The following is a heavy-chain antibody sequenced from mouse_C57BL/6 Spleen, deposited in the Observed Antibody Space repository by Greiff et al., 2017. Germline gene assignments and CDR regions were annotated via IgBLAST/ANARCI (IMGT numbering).Heavy chain of an antibody. J-gene: IGHJ2*01. CDR3: ARDPFITTVVALDY. CDR2: IYPGDGDT. Sequence: QVQLQQSGPELVKPGASVKISCKASGYAFSSSWMNWVKQRPGKGLEWIGRIYPGDGDTNYNGKFKGKATLTADKSSSTAYMQLSSLTSEDSAVYFCARDPFITTVVALDYWGQGTTLTVSS. CDR1: GYAFSSSW. V-gene: IGHV1-82*01. D-gene: IGHD1-1*01.